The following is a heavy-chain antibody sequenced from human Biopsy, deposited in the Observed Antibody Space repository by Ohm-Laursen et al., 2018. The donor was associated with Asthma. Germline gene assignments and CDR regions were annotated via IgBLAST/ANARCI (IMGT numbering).Heavy chain of an antibody. CDR3: ASELGIGY. D-gene: IGHD7-27*01. CDR2: IKSDGSST. Sequence: GSLRLSCAASGFTFSSYYMHWVRQAPGKGLVWVSNIKSDGSSTSYADSVKGRFTISRDNAKHTVYLKMNNLRAEDTAVYYCASELGIGYWGQGILVTVSS. CDR1: GFTFSSYY. V-gene: IGHV3-74*01. J-gene: IGHJ4*02.